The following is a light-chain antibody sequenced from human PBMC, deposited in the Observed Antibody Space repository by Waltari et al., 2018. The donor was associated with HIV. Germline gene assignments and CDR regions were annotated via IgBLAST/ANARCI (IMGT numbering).Light chain of an antibody. CDR2: GAS. CDR1: QSVNSH. J-gene: IGKJ2*01. V-gene: IGKV3D-15*01. CDR3: QQYNDWPPYT. Sequence: EVLLTQSPVTLSVSRGERVTLSCRASQSVNSHLDWYQHKTGQAPRLLIYGASTRATGIPARFSGSGSGTEFSLTISSLQSEDFAVYYCQQYNDWPPYTFGQGTKLEI.